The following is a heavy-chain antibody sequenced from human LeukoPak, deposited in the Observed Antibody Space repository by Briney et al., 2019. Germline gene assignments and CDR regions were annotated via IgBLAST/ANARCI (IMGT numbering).Heavy chain of an antibody. Sequence: ASVKVSCKASGYTFTGYYMHWVRQAPGQGPEWMGRINPNSGGTNYAQRFQGRVTMTRDTSISTAYMELSRLRSDDTAVYFCARGPPNWGYDYWGQGTLVTVSS. D-gene: IGHD7-27*01. CDR2: INPNSGGT. J-gene: IGHJ4*02. CDR3: ARGPPNWGYDY. V-gene: IGHV1-2*06. CDR1: GYTFTGYY.